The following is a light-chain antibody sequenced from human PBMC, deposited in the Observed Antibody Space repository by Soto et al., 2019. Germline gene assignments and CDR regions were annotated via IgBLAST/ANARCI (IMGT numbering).Light chain of an antibody. CDR3: QQYGSSIKT. Sequence: ESVLTQFPGNLRLWPGDRATRSCRASQSVSSNYLAWYQQRPGQPPNLLIFGASNRAPGIPDRFSGSGSGTDFTLTISRLEPEDFAVYYCQQYGSSIKTFGQGTKVDIK. V-gene: IGKV3-20*01. CDR2: GAS. CDR1: QSVSSNY. J-gene: IGKJ1*01.